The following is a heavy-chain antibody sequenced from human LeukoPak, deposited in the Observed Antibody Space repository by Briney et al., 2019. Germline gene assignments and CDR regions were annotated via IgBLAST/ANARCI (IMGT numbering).Heavy chain of an antibody. CDR2: INPNSGGT. Sequence: ASVKVSCKASGYTFTGYYMHWVRQAPGQGLEWMGWINPNSGGTNYAQKFQGRVTMTRDTSISTAYMELSRLRSDDTAVYYCARLYTSSRWYQFDYWGQGTLVTVSS. J-gene: IGHJ4*02. D-gene: IGHD6-13*01. V-gene: IGHV1-2*02. CDR1: GYTFTGYY. CDR3: ARLYTSSRWYQFDY.